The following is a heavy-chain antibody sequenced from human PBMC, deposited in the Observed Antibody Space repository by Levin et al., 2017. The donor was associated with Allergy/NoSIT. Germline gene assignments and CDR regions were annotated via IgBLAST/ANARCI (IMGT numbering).Heavy chain of an antibody. CDR3: ARTPIAAAAYDAFDI. J-gene: IGHJ3*02. CDR2: IYYSGST. V-gene: IGHV4-59*01. D-gene: IGHD6-13*01. CDR1: GGSISSYY. Sequence: PGGSLRLSCTVSGGSISSYYWSWIRQPPGKGLEWIGYIYYSGSTNYNPSLKSRVTISVDTSKNQFSLKLSSVTAADTAVYYCARTPIAAAAYDAFDIWGQGTMVTVSS.